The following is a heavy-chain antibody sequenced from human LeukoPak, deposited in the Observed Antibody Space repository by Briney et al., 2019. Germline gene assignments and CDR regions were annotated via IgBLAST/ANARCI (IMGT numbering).Heavy chain of an antibody. V-gene: IGHV3-21*04. J-gene: IGHJ4*02. D-gene: IGHD4-11*01. CDR2: ISSSSSYI. CDR1: GFTFSSYS. Sequence: GGSLRLSCAASGFTFSSYSMNWVRQAPGKGLEWVSFISSSSSYIYYADSVKGRFTISRDNAKNSLYLQMNSLRAEDTAFYYCARGMSFSNYWGQGTLVTVSS. CDR3: ARGMSFSNY.